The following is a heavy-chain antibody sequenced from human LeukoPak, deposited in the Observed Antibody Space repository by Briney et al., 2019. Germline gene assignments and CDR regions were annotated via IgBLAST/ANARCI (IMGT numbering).Heavy chain of an antibody. CDR3: GERDGAFDI. CDR2: IYHTGSA. Sequence: KTSETLSLTCTVSGGSISSCNWWNWVRQSQGEGLAWIGEIYHTGSANYNPSLKSRVTISVAKSKNQFPLKLRSVTAADAAVYCCGERDGAFDIWGQGTMVTVSS. CDR1: GGSISSCNW. V-gene: IGHV4-4*01. J-gene: IGHJ3*02. D-gene: IGHD1-26*01.